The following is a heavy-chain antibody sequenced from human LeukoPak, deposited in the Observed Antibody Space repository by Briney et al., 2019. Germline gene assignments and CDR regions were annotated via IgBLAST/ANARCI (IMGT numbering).Heavy chain of an antibody. Sequence: SETLSLTCTVSDDSISDYYRGWIRQPPGKGLEWIGYFHNSGTSTYNPSLKSRVTISADTSKNQFSLKLNSLTTADTAVYYCTRGAASLIDYWGQGILVTVSS. V-gene: IGHV4-59*01. CDR2: FHNSGTS. CDR1: DDSISDYY. J-gene: IGHJ4*02. CDR3: TRGAASLIDY. D-gene: IGHD3-16*01.